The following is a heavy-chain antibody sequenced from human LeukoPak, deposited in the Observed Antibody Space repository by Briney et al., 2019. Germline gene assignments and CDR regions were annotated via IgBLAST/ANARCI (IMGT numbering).Heavy chain of an antibody. D-gene: IGHD3-10*01. CDR3: ASTTWFQYYFDY. V-gene: IGHV3-74*01. CDR2: INSDGRST. CDR1: GFTFSSYL. J-gene: IGHJ4*02. Sequence: GGSLRLSCAASGFTFSSYLMHWVRQAPGKGLVWVSRINSDGRSTSYADSVKGRFTISRDNAKNTLYLQMNSLRVEDTAVYYCASTTWFQYYFDYWGQGALVTVSS.